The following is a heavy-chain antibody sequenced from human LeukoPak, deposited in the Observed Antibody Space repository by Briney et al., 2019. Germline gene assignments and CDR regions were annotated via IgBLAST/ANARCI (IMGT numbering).Heavy chain of an antibody. CDR3: ARERVLEGFGEVWFDP. CDR2: ISSSGSTI. Sequence: PGGSLRLSCAASGFTFSSYEMNWVRQAPGKGLEWVSYISSSGSTIYYADSVKGRFTISRDNAKNSLYLQMNSLRAEDTAVYYCARERVLEGFGEVWFDPWGQGTLVTVSS. V-gene: IGHV3-48*03. CDR1: GFTFSSYE. D-gene: IGHD3-10*01. J-gene: IGHJ5*02.